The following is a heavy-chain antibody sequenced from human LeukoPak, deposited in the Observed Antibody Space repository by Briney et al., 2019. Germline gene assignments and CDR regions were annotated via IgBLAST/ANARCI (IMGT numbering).Heavy chain of an antibody. D-gene: IGHD3-16*02. CDR3: ARRYIRYRYGGDYYMDV. Sequence: GESLKISCKGSGYSFTSYWIAWVRHMPGKGLEWMGIIYPGDSDTRYSPSVHGQVTISADKSISTAYLQWNSLKASDTAIYYCARRYIRYRYGGDYYMDVWGKGTTVTVSS. CDR1: GYSFTSYW. V-gene: IGHV5-51*01. J-gene: IGHJ6*03. CDR2: IYPGDSDT.